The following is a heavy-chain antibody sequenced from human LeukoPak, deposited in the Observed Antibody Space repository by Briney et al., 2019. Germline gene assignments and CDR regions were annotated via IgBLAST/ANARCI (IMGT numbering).Heavy chain of an antibody. V-gene: IGHV4-30-4*01. J-gene: IGHJ4*02. CDR2: IYDDGST. Sequence: SETLSLTCTVSGGSINNGDYYWSWIRQPPGKGLEWIAYIYDDGSTFYNPSLKSRVTISIDTSNNQFSLNLRSVTAADTAVYCCVWLTGSGEVFDYWGQGTLVTVSS. D-gene: IGHD2-15*01. CDR3: VWLTGSGEVFDY. CDR1: GGSINNGDYY.